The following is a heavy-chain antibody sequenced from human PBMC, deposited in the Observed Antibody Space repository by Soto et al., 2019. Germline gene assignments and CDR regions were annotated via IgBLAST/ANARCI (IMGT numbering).Heavy chain of an antibody. CDR2: IYCDDDK. CDR3: AHRGTAFDY. Sequence: QITLKESGPPLVKPTQTLTLTCTFSGFSLTTSGVGVGWIRQPPGKALEWLALIYCDDDKRYSPSLKSRLTITNDNSKNQVVLTMTNMDPVDTATYYCAHRGTAFDYWGQGTLVTVSS. D-gene: IGHD3-10*01. J-gene: IGHJ4*02. CDR1: GFSLTTSGVG. V-gene: IGHV2-5*02.